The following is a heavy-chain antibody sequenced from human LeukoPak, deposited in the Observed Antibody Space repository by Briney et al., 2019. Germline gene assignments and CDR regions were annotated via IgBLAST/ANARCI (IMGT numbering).Heavy chain of an antibody. CDR3: ARGYSYGASGFDY. CDR2: IYSDNT. J-gene: IGHJ4*02. Sequence: PGESLRLSCTVSGFTVSSNSMSWVRQAPGKGLEWVSFIYSDNTHYSDSVKGRFTISRDNSKNTLYLQMNSLRAEDTAVYYCARGYSYGASGFDYWGQGTLVTVSS. D-gene: IGHD5-18*01. CDR1: GFTVSSNS. V-gene: IGHV3-53*01.